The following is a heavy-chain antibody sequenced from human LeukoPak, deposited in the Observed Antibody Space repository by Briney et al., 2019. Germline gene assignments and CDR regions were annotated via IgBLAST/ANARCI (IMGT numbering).Heavy chain of an antibody. CDR2: IKQDGSEI. CDR3: ARGKLSFDY. Sequence: GGSLRLSCAASGFTFISYWMSRVRQAPGKGLEWVANIKQDGSEIDYVDSVKGRFTISIDNAKHSLDLQMNSLRVEETAVYYCARGKLSFDYWGQGTLVTVSS. J-gene: IGHJ4*02. V-gene: IGHV3-7*01. CDR1: GFTFISYW. D-gene: IGHD6-6*01.